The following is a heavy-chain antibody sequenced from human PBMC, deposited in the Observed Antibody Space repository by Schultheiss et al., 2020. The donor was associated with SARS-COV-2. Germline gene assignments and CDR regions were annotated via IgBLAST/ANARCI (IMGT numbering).Heavy chain of an antibody. V-gene: IGHV3-7*03. CDR3: ARDGYYYGMDF. Sequence: GGSLRLSCAASGFTFSSYWMSWVRQAPGKGLEWVANIKQDGSEKYYVDSVKGRFTISRDNDKNSLYLQMNSLRADDTAVYYCARDGYYYGMDFWGQGTTVTVSS. J-gene: IGHJ6*02. CDR1: GFTFSSYW. CDR2: IKQDGSEK.